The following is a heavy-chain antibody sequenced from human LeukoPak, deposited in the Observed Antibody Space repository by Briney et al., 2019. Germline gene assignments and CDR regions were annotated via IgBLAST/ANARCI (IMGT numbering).Heavy chain of an antibody. CDR1: GYTFTSYY. D-gene: IGHD2-8*01. Sequence: ASVKVSCKASGYTFTSYYMHWVRQAPGQGLEWMGIINPSGGSTSYAQKFQGRVTMTRDTSTSTVYTELSSLRSEDTAVYYCARDCTNGVCYIGSYGMDVWGQGTTVTVSS. CDR2: INPSGGST. CDR3: ARDCTNGVCYIGSYGMDV. J-gene: IGHJ6*02. V-gene: IGHV1-46*01.